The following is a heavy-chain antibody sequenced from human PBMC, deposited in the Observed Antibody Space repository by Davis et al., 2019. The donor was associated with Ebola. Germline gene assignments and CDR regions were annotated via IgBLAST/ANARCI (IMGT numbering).Heavy chain of an antibody. CDR2: ISSSSSTI. Sequence: GGSLRLSCAASGFTFSSYWMSWVRQAPGKGLEWVSYISSSSSTIYYADSVKGRFTISRDNAKNSLYLQMNSLRDEDTAVYYCARWDYGDYGLYYYYGMDVWGKGTTVTVSS. J-gene: IGHJ6*04. V-gene: IGHV3-48*02. D-gene: IGHD4-17*01. CDR3: ARWDYGDYGLYYYYGMDV. CDR1: GFTFSSYW.